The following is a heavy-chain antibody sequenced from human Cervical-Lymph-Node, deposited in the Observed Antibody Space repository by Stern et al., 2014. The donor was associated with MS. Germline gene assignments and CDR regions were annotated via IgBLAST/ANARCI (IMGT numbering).Heavy chain of an antibody. CDR2: FNPNGGKT. CDR1: GYTFTTYY. V-gene: IGHV1-46*01. CDR3: ARVLSLATSDS. D-gene: IGHD1-1*01. Sequence: QVQLGQSGAEISKPGASVKISCESSGYTFTTYYMHWVRQAPGQGLEWVAIFNPNGGKTTYAQRFQGRVTVTGDKSTSTVYMELTGLRSEDTAVYYCARVLSLATSDSWGQGTLVIVSS. J-gene: IGHJ4*02.